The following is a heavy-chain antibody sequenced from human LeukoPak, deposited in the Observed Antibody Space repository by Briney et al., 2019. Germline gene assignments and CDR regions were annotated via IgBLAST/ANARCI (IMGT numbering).Heavy chain of an antibody. CDR1: GFTVSSSY. V-gene: IGHV3-53*01. D-gene: IGHD3-22*01. CDR2: IYSGGST. Sequence: GGSLRLSCAASGFTVSSSYRSWVRQAPGKGLEWVSVIYSGGSTYYADSVKGRFTISRDNSKNTLYLQMNSLRAEDTAVYYCASATYYYDSSAAGDYWGQGTLVTVSS. CDR3: ASATYYYDSSAAGDY. J-gene: IGHJ4*02.